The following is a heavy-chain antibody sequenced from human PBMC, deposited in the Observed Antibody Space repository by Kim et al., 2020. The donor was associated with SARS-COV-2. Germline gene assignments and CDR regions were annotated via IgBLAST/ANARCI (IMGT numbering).Heavy chain of an antibody. J-gene: IGHJ4*02. Sequence: SETLSLTCAVYGGSFSGYYWSWIRQPPGKGLEWIGEINHSGSTNYNPSLKSRVTISVDTSKNQFSLKLSSVTAADTAVYYCARGNSGSYYRTLDYWGQGT. CDR1: GGSFSGYY. CDR2: INHSGST. D-gene: IGHD1-26*01. CDR3: ARGNSGSYYRTLDY. V-gene: IGHV4-34*01.